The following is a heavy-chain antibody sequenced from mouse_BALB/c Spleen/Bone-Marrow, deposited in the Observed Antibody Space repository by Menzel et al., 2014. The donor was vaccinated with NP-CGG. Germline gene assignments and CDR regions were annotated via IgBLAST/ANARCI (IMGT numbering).Heavy chain of an antibody. J-gene: IGHJ4*01. CDR2: INSNGGNT. CDR1: GFTFSSYG. Sequence: EVKLMESGGGLVQPGGSLKLSCAASGFTFSSYGMSWVRQTPDKRLELVATINSNGGNTYYPDSVKDRFIISRDSAKNTLYLQMSSLKSEDTAMYCCSRDYYGSSCGMDYWGEGTSVTVSS. V-gene: IGHV5-6-3*01. D-gene: IGHD1-1*01. CDR3: SRDYYGSSCGMDY.